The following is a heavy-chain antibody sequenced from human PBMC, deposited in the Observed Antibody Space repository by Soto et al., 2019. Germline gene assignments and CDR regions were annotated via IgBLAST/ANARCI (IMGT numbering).Heavy chain of an antibody. J-gene: IGHJ4*02. CDR1: GDTISTGGYC. CDR2: TYYTGNT. D-gene: IGHD3-22*01. CDR3: ERHSIWLLLSDY. V-gene: IGHV4-30-2*03. Sequence: SETLSLTCGVSGDTISTGGYCWAWIRQPPGKALEWIGHTYYTGNTYYNPSLKSRVTISVDTSKNQFSLKLDSVTAADTAVYFCERHSIWLLLSDYWGQGSLVTVSS.